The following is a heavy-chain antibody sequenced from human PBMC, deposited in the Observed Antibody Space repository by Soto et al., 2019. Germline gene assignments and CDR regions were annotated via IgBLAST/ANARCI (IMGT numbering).Heavy chain of an antibody. CDR2: IYNSGST. V-gene: IGHV4-30-4*01. CDR3: ARGPSGDKVDY. J-gene: IGHJ4*02. D-gene: IGHD1-26*01. CDR1: GGSINNNGYF. Sequence: QVQLQESGPGVVEPSQTLSLTCTVSGGSINNNGYFWSWIRQPPGSGLGWIGHIYNSGSTYSNPSLKSRLTISVDTSKNQFSLKLSSVTAADTAVYYCARGPSGDKVDYWGQGTLVTVSS.